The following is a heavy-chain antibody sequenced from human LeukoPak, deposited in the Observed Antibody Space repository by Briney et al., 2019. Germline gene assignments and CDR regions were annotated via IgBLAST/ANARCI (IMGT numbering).Heavy chain of an antibody. D-gene: IGHD6-19*01. CDR3: ASGSGWVFNN. V-gene: IGHV3-7*01. CDR2: IKQDGSEK. J-gene: IGHJ4*02. Sequence: GGSLRLSCAASGLPFSSHWLSWFRQSPGKGLEWVATIKQDGSEKYYVDSVRGRFTISRDNAKNSQFLRMNSLRAEDTAVYYCASGSGWVFNNWGQGTLVSVSS. CDR1: GLPFSSHW.